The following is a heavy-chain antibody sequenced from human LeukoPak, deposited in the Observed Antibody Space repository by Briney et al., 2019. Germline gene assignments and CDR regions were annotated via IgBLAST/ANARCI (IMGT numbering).Heavy chain of an antibody. CDR1: GFTFSRYA. Sequence: GGALRLSCPASGFTFSRYAMHWVHQAPGKGLEYVSAINSNGGSTYYGNSVKGRFTISRDNSKNTLFLQMGSLRAEDMAVYYCARGGVVVVPATLDYWGQGALVTVSS. J-gene: IGHJ4*02. V-gene: IGHV3-64*01. CDR2: INSNGGST. CDR3: ARGGVVVVPATLDY. D-gene: IGHD2-15*01.